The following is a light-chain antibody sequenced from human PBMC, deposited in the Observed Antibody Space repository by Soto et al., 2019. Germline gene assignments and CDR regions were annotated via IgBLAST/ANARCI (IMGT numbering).Light chain of an antibody. J-gene: IGLJ1*01. Sequence: QSVLTQPASVSGSPGQSITISCTGTSSDVGGYNYVSWYQQHPGKAPKLMIYEVSNRPSGVSNRFSGSKSGNTASLTISGLQAEDEADYYCSSYPRSRTYVLGPGTKVTVL. CDR3: SSYPRSRTYV. CDR1: SSDVGGYNY. CDR2: EVS. V-gene: IGLV2-14*01.